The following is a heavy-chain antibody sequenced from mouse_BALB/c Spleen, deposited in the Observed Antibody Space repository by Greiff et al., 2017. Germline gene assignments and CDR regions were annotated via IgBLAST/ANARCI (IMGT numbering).Heavy chain of an antibody. CDR3: ARDRDWYFDV. V-gene: IGHV3-2*02. CDR2: ISYSGST. Sequence: EVKLVESGPGLVKPSQSLSLTCTVTGYSITSDYAWNWIRQFPGNKLEWMGYISYSGSTSYNPSLKSRISITRDTSKNQFFLQLNSVTTEDTATYYCARDRDWYFDVWGAGTTVTVSS. CDR1: GYSITSDYA. J-gene: IGHJ1*01.